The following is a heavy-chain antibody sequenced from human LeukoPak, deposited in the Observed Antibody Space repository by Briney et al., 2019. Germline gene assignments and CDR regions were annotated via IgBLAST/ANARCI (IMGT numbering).Heavy chain of an antibody. J-gene: IGHJ4*02. CDR1: GFTFSSYA. D-gene: IGHD2-8*01. CDR3: AKDLGAQYAMQSGY. CDR2: ISGSGGST. V-gene: IGHV3-23*01. Sequence: PGGSLRLSCAASGFTFSSYAMSWVRQAPGKGLEWVSAISGSGGSTYYADSVKGRFTISRDNSKNTLYLQMNSLRAEDTAVYYCAKDLGAQYAMQSGYWGQGTLVIVSS.